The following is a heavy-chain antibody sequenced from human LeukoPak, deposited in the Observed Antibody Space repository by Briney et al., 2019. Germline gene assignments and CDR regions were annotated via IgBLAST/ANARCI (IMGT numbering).Heavy chain of an antibody. D-gene: IGHD4-23*01. Sequence: ASVKVSCKASGYTFTNYYMHWVRQAPGQGLEWMGWINPNNDGTNYAAQKFQGRVTMTRDTSISTAYMELSSLTSDDTAVYYCARVFFYGGNSVPFDYWGQATLVTVSS. CDR1: GYTFTNYY. V-gene: IGHV1-2*02. CDR2: INPNNDGT. CDR3: ARVFFYGGNSVPFDY. J-gene: IGHJ4*02.